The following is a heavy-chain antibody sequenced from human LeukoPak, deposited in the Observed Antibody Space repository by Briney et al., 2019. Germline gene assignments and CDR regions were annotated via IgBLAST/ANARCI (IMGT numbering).Heavy chain of an antibody. J-gene: IGHJ6*03. CDR1: GFTFSSYA. D-gene: IGHD5-24*01. CDR2: ISGSGGST. CDR3: AKDGGGRDGYNDGLISYYYMDV. V-gene: IGHV3-23*01. Sequence: LPGGSLRLSCAASGFTFSSYAMSWVRQAPGKGLEWVSAISGSGGSTYYADSMKGRFTISRDNSKNTLYLQMNSLRAEDTAVYYCAKDGGGRDGYNDGLISYYYMDVWGKGTTVTVSS.